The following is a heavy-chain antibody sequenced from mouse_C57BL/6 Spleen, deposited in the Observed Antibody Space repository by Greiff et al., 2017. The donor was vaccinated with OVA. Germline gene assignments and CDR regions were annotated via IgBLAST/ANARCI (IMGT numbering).Heavy chain of an antibody. D-gene: IGHD2-3*01. J-gene: IGHJ4*01. CDR2: IYPGSGST. V-gene: IGHV1-55*01. CDR1: GYTFTSYW. Sequence: QVQLQQPGAELVKPGASVKMSCKASGYTFTSYWITWVKPRPGQGLEWIGDIYPGSGSTNYNEKFKSKATLTVDTSSSTAYLQLSSLTSEDSAVYYCARWLLLRGAMDYWGQGTSVTVSS. CDR3: ARWLLLRGAMDY.